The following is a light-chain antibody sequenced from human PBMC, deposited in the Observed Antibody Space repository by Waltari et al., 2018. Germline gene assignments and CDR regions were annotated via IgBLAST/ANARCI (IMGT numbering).Light chain of an antibody. J-gene: IGLJ2*01. V-gene: IGLV2-14*02. Sequence: QSALSQPASVSGSPGQSITIACTGTSSSVGSYTLVPWYQQHPGKVTKLIIFEVSKRPSGVPDRFSGSKSGNTASLTVSGLQAEDEADYYCTSYAGSNHNYVVFGGGTKVTVL. CDR1: SSSVGSYTL. CDR2: EVS. CDR3: TSYAGSNHNYVV.